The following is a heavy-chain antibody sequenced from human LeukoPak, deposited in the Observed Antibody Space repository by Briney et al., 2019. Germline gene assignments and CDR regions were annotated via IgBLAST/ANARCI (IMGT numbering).Heavy chain of an antibody. CDR3: ARERNLEIAVAGTIFDY. Sequence: PGGSLRLSCAASGFTVSSKYMGWVRQAPGKGLEWVSVMYSSGSTYYADSVKGRFTISRDNSKNTLYLQMNSLRGEDTAVYYCARERNLEIAVAGTIFDYWGQGTLVTVSS. CDR1: GFTVSSKY. V-gene: IGHV3-66*01. CDR2: MYSSGST. J-gene: IGHJ4*02. D-gene: IGHD6-19*01.